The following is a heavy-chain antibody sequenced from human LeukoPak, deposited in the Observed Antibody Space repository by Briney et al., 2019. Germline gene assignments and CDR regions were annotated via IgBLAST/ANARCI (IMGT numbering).Heavy chain of an antibody. CDR2: SYYSGST. CDR3: ARQDRRGYCSSTSCHDAFDI. CDR1: GGSISSYY. J-gene: IGHJ3*02. V-gene: IGHV4-59*08. Sequence: SETLSLTCTVSGGSISSYYWSWIRQPPGKGLEWMGYSYYSGSTNYNPFLKSRVTISVDTSKNQFSLKLRSVAAADTAVYYCARQDRRGYCSSTSCHDAFDIWGQGTMVTVSS. D-gene: IGHD2-2*01.